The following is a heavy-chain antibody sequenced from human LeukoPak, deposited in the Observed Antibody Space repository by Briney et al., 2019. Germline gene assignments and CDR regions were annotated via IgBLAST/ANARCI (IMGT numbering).Heavy chain of an antibody. CDR2: IYYSGST. J-gene: IGHJ5*02. V-gene: IGHV4-39*07. CDR1: GGSISSSSYY. D-gene: IGHD1-7*01. CDR3: ARDSFITGITNWFDP. Sequence: PSETLSLTCTVSGGSISSSSYYWGWIRQPPGKGLEWIGSIYYSGSTYYNPSLKSRVTISVDTSKNQFSLKLSSVTAADTAVYYCARDSFITGITNWFDPWGQGTLVTVSS.